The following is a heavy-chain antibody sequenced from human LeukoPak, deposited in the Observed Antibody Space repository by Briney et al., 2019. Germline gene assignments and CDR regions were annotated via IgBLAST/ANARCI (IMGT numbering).Heavy chain of an antibody. CDR1: GFTFSGSA. D-gene: IGHD3-22*01. V-gene: IGHV3-73*01. Sequence: GGSLKLSCAASGFTFSGSAMHWVRQASGKGLEWVGRIRSKANSYATAYAASVKGRFTISRDNSKNTLYLQMNSLRAEDTAVYYCARKNYDSSGYVDYWGQGTLVTVSS. CDR3: ARKNYDSSGYVDY. J-gene: IGHJ4*02. CDR2: IRSKANSYAT.